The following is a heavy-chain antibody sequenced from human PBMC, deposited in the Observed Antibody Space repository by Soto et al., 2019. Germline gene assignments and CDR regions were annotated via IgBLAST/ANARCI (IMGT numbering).Heavy chain of an antibody. V-gene: IGHV1-46*01. CDR2: INPSGGST. CDR1: GYTFTNYY. Sequence: ASVKVSCKASGYTFTNYYMHWVRQAPGQGLEWMGIINPSGGSTNYAQKFQGRVTMTRDTSTSTVYMELSSLTSEDTAVYYCARERSKYSSSGESAYWGQGTLVTVSS. D-gene: IGHD6-6*01. J-gene: IGHJ4*02. CDR3: ARERSKYSSSGESAY.